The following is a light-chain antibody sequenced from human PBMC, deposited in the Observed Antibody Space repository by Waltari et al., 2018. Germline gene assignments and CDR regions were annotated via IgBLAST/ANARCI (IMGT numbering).Light chain of an antibody. V-gene: IGKV1-5*01. CDR1: QTINNW. CDR2: DVS. Sequence: DIQMTQSPSTLSAFVGDRVTITCRASQTINNWLAWYQQKPGKAPKLLIYDVSSLESGVPSRFSGSGSGTEFTLTISSLQPDDFATYYCQQYNSYSYTFGQGTKLEIK. J-gene: IGKJ2*01. CDR3: QQYNSYSYT.